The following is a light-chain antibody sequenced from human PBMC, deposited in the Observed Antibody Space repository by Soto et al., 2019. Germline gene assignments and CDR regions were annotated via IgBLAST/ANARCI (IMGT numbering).Light chain of an antibody. V-gene: IGKV3-20*01. CDR1: QSVSNY. CDR3: HQYGGSPQT. CDR2: GAS. Sequence: EIVLTQSPGTLSLSPGERATLSCRASQSVSNYLAWYQRKPGQAPRLLIYGASSRATGIPDRFSGSGSGTDFTFTISILEPEDFAVYYCHQYGGSPQTFGQGTKVDIK. J-gene: IGKJ1*01.